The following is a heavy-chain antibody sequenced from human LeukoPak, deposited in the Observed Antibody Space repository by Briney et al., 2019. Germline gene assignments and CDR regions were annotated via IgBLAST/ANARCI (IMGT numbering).Heavy chain of an antibody. CDR1: GFTFDDYA. Sequence: GGSLRLSCAASGFTFDDYAMHWVRQVPGKGLEWVSLISWNSRTIYYADSVKGRFSISRDNAKNSLYLQMNSLRAEDTAVYYCAELGITMNGGVWGKGTTVTISS. CDR3: AELGITMNGGV. J-gene: IGHJ6*04. D-gene: IGHD3-10*02. CDR2: ISWNSRTI. V-gene: IGHV3-9*01.